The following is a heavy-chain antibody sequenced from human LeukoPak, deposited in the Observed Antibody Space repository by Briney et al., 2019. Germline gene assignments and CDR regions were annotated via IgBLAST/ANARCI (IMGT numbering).Heavy chain of an antibody. J-gene: IGHJ4*02. V-gene: IGHV3-7*01. CDR2: IKQDGSEK. CDR3: ARDRDYVSGSYLY. D-gene: IGHD3-10*01. CDR1: GFTFSSYW. Sequence: GGSLRLSCAASGFTFSSYWMSWVRQAPGKGLEWVANIKQDGSEKYYVDSVKGRFTISRDNAKNSLYLQMNSLRAEDTAVYYCARDRDYVSGSYLYWGQGTLVTVSS.